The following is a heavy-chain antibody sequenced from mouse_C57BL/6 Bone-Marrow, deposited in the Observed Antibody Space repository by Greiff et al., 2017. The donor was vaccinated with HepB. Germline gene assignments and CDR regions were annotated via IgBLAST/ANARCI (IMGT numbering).Heavy chain of an antibody. Sequence: VVESGASVKISCKASGYAFSSYWMNWVKQRSGKGLEWSGQIYPGDGDTNYNGKFKGKATLTADKSSSTAYMQLSSLTAEDSAVYFCARQLRLRGFAYWGQGTLVTVSA. CDR1: GYAFSSYW. J-gene: IGHJ3*01. CDR3: ARQLRLRGFAY. CDR2: IYPGDGDT. V-gene: IGHV1-80*01. D-gene: IGHD3-2*02.